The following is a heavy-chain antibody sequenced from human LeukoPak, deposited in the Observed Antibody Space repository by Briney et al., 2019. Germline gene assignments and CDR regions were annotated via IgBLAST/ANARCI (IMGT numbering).Heavy chain of an antibody. CDR2: IYYSGST. J-gene: IGHJ3*01. CDR1: GRSISSRY. CDR3: ARLGQGSTMIVH. V-gene: IGHV4-59*08. Sequence: SETLSLTCTVSGRSISSRYWRWIRQPPGKGLEWIGYIYYSGSTNYNPSLKSRVTISVDTSKKQFSLRLSTVIAADAAVYYCARLGQGSTMIVHWGQGTMVTVSS. D-gene: IGHD3-22*01.